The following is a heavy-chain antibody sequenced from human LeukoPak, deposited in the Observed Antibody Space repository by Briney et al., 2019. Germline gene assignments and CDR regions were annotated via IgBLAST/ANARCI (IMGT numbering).Heavy chain of an antibody. CDR3: ASGNTGYDRDSFDI. CDR2: TYHSGST. D-gene: IGHD5-12*01. Sequence: SETLSLTCAVSGGSISSGGYSWSWVRQPPGEGLEWVGYTYHSGSTYYNPSLQSRVTISLDMSKNQFSLKLSSMTAADTAVYYCASGNTGYDRDSFDIWGQGTMVTVSS. V-gene: IGHV4-30-2*01. CDR1: GGSISSGGYS. J-gene: IGHJ3*02.